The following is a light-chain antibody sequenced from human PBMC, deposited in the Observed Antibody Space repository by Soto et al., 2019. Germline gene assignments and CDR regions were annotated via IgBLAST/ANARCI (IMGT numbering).Light chain of an antibody. J-gene: IGKJ4*01. CDR2: AAS. Sequence: DIQMTQSPSSLSASVGDRVTIICRASQGIDNYLAWYQQKPGKAPKLLIYAASTLQSGVPSRFTGSGSGTDFTLTISSLQPEDAATYYCQKCKVAPFTFGGGTKVDIK. CDR1: QGIDNY. V-gene: IGKV1-27*01. CDR3: QKCKVAPFT.